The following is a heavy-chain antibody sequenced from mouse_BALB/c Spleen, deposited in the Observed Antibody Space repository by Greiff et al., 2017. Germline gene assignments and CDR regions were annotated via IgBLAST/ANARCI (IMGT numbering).Heavy chain of an antibody. CDR3: AKVSYWYFDV. J-gene: IGHJ1*01. Sequence: EVKLVESGGGLVKPGGYLKLSCAASGFTFSSYAMSWVRQTPEKRLEWVASISSGGSTYYPDSVKGRFTISRDNARNILYLQMSSLRSEDTAMYYCAKVSYWYFDVWGAGTTVTVSS. V-gene: IGHV5-6-5*01. CDR2: ISSGGST. CDR1: GFTFSSYA.